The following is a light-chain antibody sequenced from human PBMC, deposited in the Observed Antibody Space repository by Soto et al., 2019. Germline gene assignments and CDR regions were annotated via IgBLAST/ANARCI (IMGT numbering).Light chain of an antibody. V-gene: IGLV1-47*03. Sequence: QTVVTQPPSASGTPGQRVTISCSGSSFNIGSNYVYWYQQLPGTAPKLLIYRNNQRPSGVPDRFSGSKSGTSASLAISGLWSEDEADYYCAAWDDSLSGRVFGGGTKLTVL. J-gene: IGLJ2*01. CDR2: RNN. CDR3: AAWDDSLSGRV. CDR1: SFNIGSNY.